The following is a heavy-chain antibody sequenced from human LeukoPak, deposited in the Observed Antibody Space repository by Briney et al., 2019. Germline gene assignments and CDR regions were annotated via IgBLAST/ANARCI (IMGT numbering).Heavy chain of an antibody. CDR3: ARERVMVRGVRYIHLDY. V-gene: IGHV1-2*02. CDR2: INPNSGGT. CDR1: GYTFTGYY. J-gene: IGHJ4*02. D-gene: IGHD3-10*01. Sequence: ASVKVSCKASGYTFTGYYMHWVRQAPGQGIEWMGWINPNSGGTNYAQKFQGRVTMTRDTSISTAYMELSRLRSDDTAVYYCARERVMVRGVRYIHLDYWGQGTLVTVSS.